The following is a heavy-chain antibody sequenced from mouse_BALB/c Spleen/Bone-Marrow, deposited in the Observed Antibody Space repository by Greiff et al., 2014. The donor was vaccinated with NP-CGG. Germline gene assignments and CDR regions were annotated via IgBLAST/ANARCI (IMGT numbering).Heavy chain of an antibody. CDR3: AGDVDY. Sequence: VMLVESGAELVRPGTSVKISCKASGYAFTNYWLGWVKQRPGHGLEWIGDIYPGSGNTYYNEKFKGKATLTADKSSSTAYMQLSSLTSEDSAVYFCAGDVDYWGQGTLVTVSA. CDR1: GYAFTNYW. D-gene: IGHD3-3*01. CDR2: IYPGSGNT. J-gene: IGHJ3*01. V-gene: IGHV1-63*01.